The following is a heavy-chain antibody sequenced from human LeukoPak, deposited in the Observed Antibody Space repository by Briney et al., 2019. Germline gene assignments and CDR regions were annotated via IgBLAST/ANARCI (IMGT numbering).Heavy chain of an antibody. CDR2: ISGTVGST. D-gene: IGHD6-19*01. V-gene: IGHV3-23*01. CDR3: AKDRGSIAVAGIDY. J-gene: IGHJ4*02. Sequence: GGSLRLSCAASGFTFSSYAMSWVRQAPGKGLEWVSAISGTVGSTYYADSVKGRFTISRDNSKNTLYLQMNSLRTEDTAVYYCAKDRGSIAVAGIDYWGQGTLVTVSS. CDR1: GFTFSSYA.